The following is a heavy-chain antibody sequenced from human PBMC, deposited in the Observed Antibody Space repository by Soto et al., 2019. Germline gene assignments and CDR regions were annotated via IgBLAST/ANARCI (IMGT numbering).Heavy chain of an antibody. V-gene: IGHV3-7*04. J-gene: IGHJ4*02. CDR2: IHQDGSEK. Sequence: GGSLRLSCAASEFTFSSFWMSWVRQAPGKGLEWVANIHQDGSEKYYVDSVKGRFTISRDNAKNSMYLQMNSLRAEDTAVYYCARGSKGSGTYFARFFDYWGQGALVTVSS. CDR1: EFTFSSFW. D-gene: IGHD3-10*01. CDR3: ARGSKGSGTYFARFFDY.